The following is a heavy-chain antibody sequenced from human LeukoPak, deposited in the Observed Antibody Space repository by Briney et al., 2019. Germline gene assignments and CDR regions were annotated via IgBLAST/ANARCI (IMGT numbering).Heavy chain of an antibody. D-gene: IGHD3-10*01. CDR1: GFTFSSYA. Sequence: PGGSLRLSCAASGFTFSSYAMSWVRQAPGKGLKWVPAISGSGGSTYYADSVKGRFTISRDNSKNTLYLQMNSLIAEDTAVYYCAKAPYYYGSGSYHDYWGQGTLVTVSS. CDR2: ISGSGGST. CDR3: AKAPYYYGSGSYHDY. J-gene: IGHJ4*02. V-gene: IGHV3-23*01.